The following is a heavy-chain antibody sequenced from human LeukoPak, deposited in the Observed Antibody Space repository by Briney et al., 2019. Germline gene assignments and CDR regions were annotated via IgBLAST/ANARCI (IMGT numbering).Heavy chain of an antibody. J-gene: IGHJ4*02. CDR3: ARVQGMVYANFDY. V-gene: IGHV4-31*03. D-gene: IGHD2-8*01. CDR1: GGSISSGGYY. Sequence: SETLSLTCTVSGGSISSGGYYWSWIRQHPGKGLEWIGYIYYSGSTYYNPSLKSRVTISVDTSKNQFSLKLSSVTAADTAVHYCARVQGMVYANFDYWGQGTLVTVSS. CDR2: IYYSGST.